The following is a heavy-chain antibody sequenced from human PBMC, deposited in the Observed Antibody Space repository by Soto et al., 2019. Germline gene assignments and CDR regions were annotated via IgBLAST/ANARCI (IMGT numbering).Heavy chain of an antibody. CDR1: GYTFSNSW. Sequence: PGESLKISCQSSGYTFSNSWIGWVRQLPGKGLEWMGIIYPGDHETRYSPSFHGKVTISADRSINTAYLQWNSLEASDTAFYFCARSPRSSPYFDYWGQGARVTVSS. D-gene: IGHD6-13*01. CDR3: ARSPRSSPYFDY. J-gene: IGHJ4*02. CDR2: IYPGDHET. V-gene: IGHV5-51*01.